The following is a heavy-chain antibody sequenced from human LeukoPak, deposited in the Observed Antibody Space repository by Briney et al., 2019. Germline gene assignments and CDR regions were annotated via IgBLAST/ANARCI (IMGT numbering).Heavy chain of an antibody. D-gene: IGHD3-22*01. V-gene: IGHV4-39*01. J-gene: IGHJ4*02. CDR3: ASGHYDSSGYYYPFDY. Sequence: SEILSLTCTVSGGSIRSSSYYWGGIRQPPGKGLEWIGSIYYSGSTYYNPSLKSRVTISVDTSKNQVSLRLSSVTAADTAVYYCASGHYDSSGYYYPFDYWGQGTLVTVSS. CDR2: IYYSGST. CDR1: GGSIRSSSYY.